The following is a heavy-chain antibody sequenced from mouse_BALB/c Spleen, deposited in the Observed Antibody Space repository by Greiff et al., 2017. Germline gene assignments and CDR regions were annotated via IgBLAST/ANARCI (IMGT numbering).Heavy chain of an antibody. CDR1: GFTFSSYA. Sequence: EVKLVESGGGLVKPGGSLKLSCAASGFTFSSYAMSWVRQTPEKRLEWVASISSGGSTYYPDSVKGRFTISRDNARNILYLQMSSLRSEDTAMYYCARGATTATEAWFAYWGQGTLVTVSA. CDR3: ARGATTATEAWFAY. D-gene: IGHD1-2*01. CDR2: ISSGGST. V-gene: IGHV5-6-5*01. J-gene: IGHJ3*01.